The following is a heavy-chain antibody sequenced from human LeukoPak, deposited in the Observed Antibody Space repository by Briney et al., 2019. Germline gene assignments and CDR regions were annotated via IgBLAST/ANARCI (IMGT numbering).Heavy chain of an antibody. D-gene: IGHD3-22*01. J-gene: IGHJ3*02. CDR3: ARAAVITFGAFDI. Sequence: GGSLRLSCTASGFTFSSYAIHWVRQAPGKGLEWVAVISYAGSNKYYADSVKGRFTISRDNSKNSLYLQMNSLRAEDTAVYYCARAAVITFGAFDIWGQGTMVTVSS. CDR1: GFTFSSYA. CDR2: ISYAGSNK. V-gene: IGHV3-30*04.